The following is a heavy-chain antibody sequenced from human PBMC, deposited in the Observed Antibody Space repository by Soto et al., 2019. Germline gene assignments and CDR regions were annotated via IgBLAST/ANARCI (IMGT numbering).Heavy chain of an antibody. CDR1: GFTFSSYA. Sequence: EVQLLESGGGLVQPGGSLRLSCAASGFTFSSYAMSWVRQAPGKGLEWVSAISGSGGSTYYADSVKGRFTISRDNSKNTLYLQMNSLRADDTAVYYCAKDSVIVVAPIDYWGQGALVTVSS. CDR3: AKDSVIVVAPIDY. V-gene: IGHV3-23*01. J-gene: IGHJ4*02. D-gene: IGHD3-22*01. CDR2: ISGSGGST.